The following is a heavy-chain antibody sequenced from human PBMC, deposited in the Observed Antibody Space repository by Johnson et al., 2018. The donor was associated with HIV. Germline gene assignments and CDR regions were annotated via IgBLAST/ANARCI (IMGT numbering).Heavy chain of an antibody. J-gene: IGHJ3*02. V-gene: IGHV3-30-3*01. D-gene: IGHD2-21*02. CDR2: ISYDGSNK. CDR1: GFTFSSYA. Sequence: QVQLVESGGGVVQPGGSLRLSCAASGFTFSSYAMHWVRQAPGKGLEWVAVISYDGSNKYYADSVKGRFTISRDNSKNTLYLQMNSLRAEDTAVYYCARDPEEYGGGDCYLWGLGAFDSWGQGTMVTVSS. CDR3: ARDPEEYGGGDCYLWGLGAFDS.